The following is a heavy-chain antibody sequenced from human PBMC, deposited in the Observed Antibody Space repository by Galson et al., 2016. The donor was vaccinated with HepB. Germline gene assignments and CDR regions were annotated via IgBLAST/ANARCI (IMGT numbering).Heavy chain of an antibody. CDR3: ARLGANPSCLGGSCYRWFDS. CDR1: DFSVSVSY. J-gene: IGHJ5*01. V-gene: IGHV3-53*01. CDR2: LYRGGYT. D-gene: IGHD2-15*01. Sequence: SLRLSCAVSDFSVSVSYMSWVRQAPGKGLEWVSVLYRGGYTNYADSVTGRFTISRDNSKNTLYLKMHSLRADDTAVYYCARLGANPSCLGGSCYRWFDSWGQGIMVTVSS.